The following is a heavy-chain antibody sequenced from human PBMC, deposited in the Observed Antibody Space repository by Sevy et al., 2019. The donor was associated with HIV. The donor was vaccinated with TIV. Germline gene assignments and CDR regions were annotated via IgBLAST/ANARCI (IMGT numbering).Heavy chain of an antibody. V-gene: IGHV3-23*01. CDR3: AREGCSKPHDY. Sequence: LRLSCAASGFTFSSYAMSRVRQAPGKGLEWVSTFSFGCGKINYADSVKGRFTISRDNSKNTLYLQMNSLRAEDTAVYYCAREGCSKPHDYWGQGTLVTVSS. CDR2: FSFGCGKI. D-gene: IGHD2-2*01. CDR1: GFTFSSYA. J-gene: IGHJ4*02.